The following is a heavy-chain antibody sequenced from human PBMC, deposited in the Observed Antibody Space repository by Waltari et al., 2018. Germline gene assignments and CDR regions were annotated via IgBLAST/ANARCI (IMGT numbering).Heavy chain of an antibody. D-gene: IGHD3-10*01. Sequence: EVQLVESGGGLVQPGGSLRLSCAASGFTFSSYWMSWVRQAPGKGLEWGANIKQDGSEKYYVDAVKGRFTISRDNAKNSLYLQMNSLRAEDTAVYYCAREAPGVGDAFDIWGQGTMVTVSS. J-gene: IGHJ3*02. V-gene: IGHV3-7*01. CDR2: IKQDGSEK. CDR3: AREAPGVGDAFDI. CDR1: GFTFSSYW.